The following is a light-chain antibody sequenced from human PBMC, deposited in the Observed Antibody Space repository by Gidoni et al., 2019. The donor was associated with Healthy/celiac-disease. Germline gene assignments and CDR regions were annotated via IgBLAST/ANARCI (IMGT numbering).Light chain of an antibody. CDR2: SNN. CDR1: SSNIGSHT. CDR3: AAWDDSLNGWV. V-gene: IGLV1-44*01. Sequence: QSVLPTPPSASGTPGPRVTISCSGSSSNIGSHTVNWYQQLPGTAPKLLIYSNNQRPSGVPDRFSGSKSGTSASLAISGLQSEDEADYYCAAWDDSLNGWVFGGGTKLTVL. J-gene: IGLJ3*02.